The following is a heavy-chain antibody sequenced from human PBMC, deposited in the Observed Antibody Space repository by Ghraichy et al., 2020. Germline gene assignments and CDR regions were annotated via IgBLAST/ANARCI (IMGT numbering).Heavy chain of an antibody. CDR2: TYYRSRWYN. D-gene: IGHD3-22*01. CDR1: GDSVSSNSAA. J-gene: IGHJ4*02. V-gene: IGHV6-1*01. Sequence: SQTLSLTCAISGDSVSSNSAAWNWVRQSPSRGLEWLGRTYYRSRWYNDYAVSVKSRITVNPDTSKNQFSLQLNSVTPEDTAVYYCARQIWDISGAGFDYWGLGTLVTVSS. CDR3: ARQIWDISGAGFDY.